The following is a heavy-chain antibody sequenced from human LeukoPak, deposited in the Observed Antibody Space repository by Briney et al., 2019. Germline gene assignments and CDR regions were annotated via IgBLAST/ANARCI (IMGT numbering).Heavy chain of an antibody. CDR3: ARASGGWLPHPYYFDY. Sequence: SETLSLTCTVSGGSISSSSYYWGWIRQPPGKGLEWLGSIYYSGSNYYNPSLKSRVTISVDTSKNQFSLKLSSVTAADTAVYYCARASGGWLPHPYYFDYWGQGTLVTVSS. J-gene: IGHJ4*02. D-gene: IGHD5-12*01. V-gene: IGHV4-39*07. CDR2: IYYSGSN. CDR1: GGSISSSSYY.